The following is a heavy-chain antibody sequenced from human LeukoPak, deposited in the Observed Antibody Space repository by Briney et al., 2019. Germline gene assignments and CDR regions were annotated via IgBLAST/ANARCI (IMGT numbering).Heavy chain of an antibody. CDR1: GGSMNSNRYY. D-gene: IGHD5-24*01. J-gene: IGHJ4*02. CDR2: VSYTGST. CDR3: AIQVARDGFLEGFFYC. V-gene: IGHV4-39*01. Sequence: SQTLSLTCTVSGGSMNSNRYYWAWIRQPPGKGLEWISSVSYTGSTHYNPSLKSRVTVAVAVDTSKKQFSLRLNSVAAADTAVYYWAIQVARDGFLEGFFYCSRQGTLVIVSS.